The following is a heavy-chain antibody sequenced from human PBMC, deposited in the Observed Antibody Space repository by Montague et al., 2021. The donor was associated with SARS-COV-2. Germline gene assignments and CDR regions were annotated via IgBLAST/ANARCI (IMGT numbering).Heavy chain of an antibody. CDR1: GGAFSSYF. CDR3: ASDRYFGWSRAFDP. Sequence: SETLSLTCTVSGGAFSSYFYTWIRQPPGPGLEWIGHIYYSEGTKYNPSLQSRVTISVDTFKKQFPLMLSSVTAADTAMYYCASDRYFGWSRAFDPWGQGTMVTVSS. D-gene: IGHD3-9*01. CDR2: IYYSEGT. J-gene: IGHJ5*02. V-gene: IGHV4-59*01.